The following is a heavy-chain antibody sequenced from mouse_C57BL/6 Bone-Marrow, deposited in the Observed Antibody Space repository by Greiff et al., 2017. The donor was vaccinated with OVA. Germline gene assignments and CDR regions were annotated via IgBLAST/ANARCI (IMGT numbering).Heavy chain of an antibody. Sequence: EVHLVESGGGLVKPGGSLKLSCAASGFTFSDYGMHWVRQAPEKGLEWVAYISSGSSTIYYADTVKGRFTISRDNAKNTLFLQMTSVRTEDTAMYYCERFRDGYYDYYAMDYWGQGTSVTVSS. D-gene: IGHD2-3*01. CDR1: GFTFSDYG. V-gene: IGHV5-17*01. J-gene: IGHJ4*01. CDR2: ISSGSSTI. CDR3: ERFRDGYYDYYAMDY.